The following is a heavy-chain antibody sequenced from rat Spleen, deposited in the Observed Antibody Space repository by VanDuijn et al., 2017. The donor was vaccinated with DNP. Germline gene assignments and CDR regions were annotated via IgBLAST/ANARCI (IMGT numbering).Heavy chain of an antibody. Sequence: EVQLVESGGGLVQPGRSLKLSCVASGFTFSSYWMFWIRQTPGKGLEWVASISSDGGSSYYPDSVKGRFTISRDNAESSLFLQMDSLMSEDTATYYCTTDAAYWGRGALVTVSS. CDR2: ISSDGGSS. CDR1: GFTFSSYW. J-gene: IGHJ3*01. V-gene: IGHV5-58*01. CDR3: TTDAAY.